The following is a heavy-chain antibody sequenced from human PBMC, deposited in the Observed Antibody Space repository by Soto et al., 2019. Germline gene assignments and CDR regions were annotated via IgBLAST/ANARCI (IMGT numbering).Heavy chain of an antibody. CDR1: GHSITTNTLY. J-gene: IGHJ4*02. D-gene: IGHD3-22*01. V-gene: IGHV4-39*01. CDR3: ARRREDDSSGYHHIDY. CDR2: IYYSGST. Sequence: PSATLSLTFTIYGHSITTNTLYWVWLRKLPGKGLEWIGGIYYSGSTYYNPSLKSRVTMSVDTSKNQFSLWLSSVTAADTAVYYCARRREDDSSGYHHIDYWGRGTLVTVS.